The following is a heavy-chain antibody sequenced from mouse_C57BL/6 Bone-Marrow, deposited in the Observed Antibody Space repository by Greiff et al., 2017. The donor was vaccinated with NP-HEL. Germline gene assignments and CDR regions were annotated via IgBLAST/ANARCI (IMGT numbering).Heavy chain of an antibody. CDR3: ARHRATVVAPWFDV. J-gene: IGHJ1*03. Sequence: EVQRVESGGALVKPGGSLKLSCAASGFTFSSYAMSWVRKTPDKRLEWVATISSGGSYTYYPDSVKGRFTISRDNAKNTLYLQMSSLKSEDTAMYYCARHRATVVAPWFDVWGTGTTVTVSS. V-gene: IGHV5-6*01. CDR1: GFTFSSYA. CDR2: ISSGGSYT. D-gene: IGHD1-1*01.